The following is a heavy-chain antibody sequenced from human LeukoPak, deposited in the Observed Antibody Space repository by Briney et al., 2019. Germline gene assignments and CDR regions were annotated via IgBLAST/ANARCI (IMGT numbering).Heavy chain of an antibody. J-gene: IGHJ6*02. Sequence: GGSLRLSCAASGFTFSSYGMHWVRQAPGKGLEWVAFIRYDGSNKYYADSVKGRFTISRDNSKNTLYLQMNGLRAEDTAVYYCAKDAVPPTHTYYYGSGSYFYYYYGMDVWGQGTTVTVSS. D-gene: IGHD3-10*01. CDR2: IRYDGSNK. CDR3: AKDAVPPTHTYYYGSGSYFYYYYGMDV. CDR1: GFTFSSYG. V-gene: IGHV3-30*02.